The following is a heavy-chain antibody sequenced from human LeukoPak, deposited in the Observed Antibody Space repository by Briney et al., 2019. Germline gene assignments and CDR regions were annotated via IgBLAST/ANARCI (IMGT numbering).Heavy chain of an antibody. CDR2: ISYDGSNK. CDR1: GFTFSSYW. CDR3: AKRGPGAAGRFYFDY. V-gene: IGHV3-30*18. J-gene: IGHJ4*02. D-gene: IGHD6-13*01. Sequence: PGGSLRLSCAASGFTFSSYWMSWVRQAPGKGLEWVAVISYDGSNKYYADSVKGRFTISRDNSKNTLYLQMNSLRAEDTAVYYCAKRGPGAAGRFYFDYWGQGTLVTVSS.